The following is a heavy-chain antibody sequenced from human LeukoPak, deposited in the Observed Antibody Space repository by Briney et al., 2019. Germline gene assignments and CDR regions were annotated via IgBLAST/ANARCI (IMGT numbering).Heavy chain of an antibody. CDR1: GFTFSSYA. J-gene: IGHJ4*02. D-gene: IGHD6-13*01. CDR2: ISSSSNYI. V-gene: IGHV3-21*01. Sequence: GGSLRLSCAASGFTFSSYAMSWARQAPGKGLEWVSSISSSSNYIYYADSMKGRFTISRDNAKNSLYLQMNSLRAEDTAVYFCARATGYVATFDYWGQGTLLRAPS. CDR3: ARATGYVATFDY.